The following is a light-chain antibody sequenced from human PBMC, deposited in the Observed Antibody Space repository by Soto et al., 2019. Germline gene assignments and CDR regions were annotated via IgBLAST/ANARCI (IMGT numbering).Light chain of an antibody. CDR1: QSTSSY. V-gene: IGKV1-5*03. Sequence: DIQVTHSPSTLSASVGSRCNITCRASQSTSSYLAWYQQKPGKAPKLLIYQASSLENGVPSRLSGSGSGTEFSLTISSMKPDDFATYYCQQYSTHSTFGQGTKVDIK. J-gene: IGKJ1*01. CDR2: QAS. CDR3: QQYSTHST.